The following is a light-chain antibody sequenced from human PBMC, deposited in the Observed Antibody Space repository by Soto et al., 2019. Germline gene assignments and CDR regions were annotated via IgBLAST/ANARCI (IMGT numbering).Light chain of an antibody. V-gene: IGLV2-14*01. CDR3: SAYTSSSPRV. CDR1: SSDVGGYNY. J-gene: IGLJ3*02. Sequence: QSALTQPASVSGSPGQSITISCTGTSSDVGGYNYVSWYQQHPGKAPKLMIYEVSNRPSAVSNRFSGSKSGNTASLTISGLQAEDEADYYCSAYTSSSPRVLGGGTKRTVL. CDR2: EVS.